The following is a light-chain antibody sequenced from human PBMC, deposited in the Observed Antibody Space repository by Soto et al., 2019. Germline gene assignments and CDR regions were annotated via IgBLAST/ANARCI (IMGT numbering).Light chain of an antibody. CDR1: QSVDIN. CDR3: QQYGSSPIT. V-gene: IGKV3-20*01. Sequence: EIVLTQSPATLSVSPGDRVTLSCRASQSVDINLAWYQQRPGQAPRLLVYGASTKATDMPGRFSGSGSGTDFTLTISRLEPEDFAVYYCQQYGSSPITFGQGT. J-gene: IGKJ5*01. CDR2: GAS.